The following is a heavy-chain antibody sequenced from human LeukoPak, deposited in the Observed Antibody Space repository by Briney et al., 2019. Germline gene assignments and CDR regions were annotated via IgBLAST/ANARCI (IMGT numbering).Heavy chain of an antibody. Sequence: ASVKVSCKASGYTFTGYYIHWVRQAPGQGLERMGWINPNSGGTKYAQKFQGRVSMTRDMPINTAYMELNSLRFGDTAVYYCARSKYSDYLWGQGTLVTVSS. D-gene: IGHD5-12*01. CDR2: INPNSGGT. CDR3: ARSKYSDYL. J-gene: IGHJ4*02. CDR1: GYTFTGYY. V-gene: IGHV1-2*02.